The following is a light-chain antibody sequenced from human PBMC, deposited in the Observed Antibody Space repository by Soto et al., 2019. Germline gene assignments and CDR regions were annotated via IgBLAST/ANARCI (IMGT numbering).Light chain of an antibody. V-gene: IGKV3-15*01. CDR3: QHYNYWPPKT. Sequence: EIVMTQSPATLSVSPGERTTLSCRANQSVGNNLAWYQQKPGQAPRLLIYGAYTRATGIPARFSGSGSGTDFTLTISSLQSEDFAVYYCQHYNYWPPKTFGQGTKVEMK. CDR2: GAY. CDR1: QSVGNN. J-gene: IGKJ1*01.